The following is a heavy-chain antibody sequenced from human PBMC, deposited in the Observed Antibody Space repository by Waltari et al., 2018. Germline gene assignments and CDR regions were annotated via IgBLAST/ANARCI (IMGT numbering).Heavy chain of an antibody. CDR2: IIPILGIA. CDR3: ARGGEYSGYDYRPNTGYYYYMDV. J-gene: IGHJ6*03. V-gene: IGHV1-69*04. CDR1: GGTFSSYA. Sequence: QVQLVQSGAEVKKPGSSVKVSCKASGGTFSSYAISWVRQAPGQGLEWMGGIIPILGIANYAQKFQGRVTITADESTSTAYMELSSLRSEDTAVYYCARGGEYSGYDYRPNTGYYYYMDVWGKGTTVTVSS. D-gene: IGHD5-12*01.